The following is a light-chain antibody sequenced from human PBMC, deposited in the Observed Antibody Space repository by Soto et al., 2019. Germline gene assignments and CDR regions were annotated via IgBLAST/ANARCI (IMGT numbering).Light chain of an antibody. CDR3: QQYNSYPWT. V-gene: IGKV1-5*01. Sequence: DIQMTQSPSTLSASVGDRVTITCRASQSIFRSLAWYQQKPGKAPNLLIYDASSLESGVPSRFSGSRSGAEFTLDISSLQPDDFATYYCQQYNSYPWTFGQGTKVEIK. CDR2: DAS. CDR1: QSIFRS. J-gene: IGKJ1*01.